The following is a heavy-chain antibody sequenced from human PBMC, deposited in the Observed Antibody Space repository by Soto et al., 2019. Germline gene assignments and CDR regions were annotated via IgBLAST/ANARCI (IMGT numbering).Heavy chain of an antibody. V-gene: IGHV4-59*01. CDR2: IYYSGST. Sequence: PSETLYLTCTVSGGSISSDYWSWIRQPPGKGLEWIGYIYYSGSTNYNPSLKSRVTISVDTSKNQFSLKLTSVTAADTAVYYCARRVINSSGYYYDDSWGQGTLVTVSS. J-gene: IGHJ4*02. D-gene: IGHD3-22*01. CDR3: ARRVINSSGYYYDDS. CDR1: GGSISSDY.